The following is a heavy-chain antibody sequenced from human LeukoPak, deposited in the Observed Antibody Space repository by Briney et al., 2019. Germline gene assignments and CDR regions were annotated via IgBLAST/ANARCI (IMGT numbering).Heavy chain of an antibody. CDR3: ARDLYSSGWYHAAADIDY. Sequence: SETLSLTCAVYGGSFSGYYWSWIRQPPGKGLEWIGEINHSGSTNYNPSLKSRVTISVDTSKNQFSLKLSSVTAEDTAVYYCARDLYSSGWYHAAADIDYWGQGTLVTVSS. D-gene: IGHD6-19*01. CDR1: GGSFSGYY. V-gene: IGHV4-34*01. J-gene: IGHJ4*02. CDR2: INHSGST.